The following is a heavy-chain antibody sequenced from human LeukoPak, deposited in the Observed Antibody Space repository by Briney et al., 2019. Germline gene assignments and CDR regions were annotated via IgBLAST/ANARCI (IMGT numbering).Heavy chain of an antibody. V-gene: IGHV4-59*08. CDR1: GGSISSYY. CDR3: AGNYDFGLNYFDY. J-gene: IGHJ4*02. CDR2: IYYSGYT. D-gene: IGHD3-3*01. Sequence: PSETLSLTCTVSGGSISSYYWSWVRQPPGKGLEWIGYIYYSGYTNYNPSLKSRVTISVDMSKNQFSLKLSSVTAADTAVYYCAGNYDFGLNYFDYWGQGTVVTVSS.